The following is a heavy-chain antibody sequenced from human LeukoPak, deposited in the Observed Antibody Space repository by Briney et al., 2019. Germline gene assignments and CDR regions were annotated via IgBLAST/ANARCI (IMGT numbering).Heavy chain of an antibody. J-gene: IGHJ1*01. CDR1: GFTFSSYA. D-gene: IGHD3-22*01. CDR3: AKGRDSSGRQYFQH. V-gene: IGHV3-23*01. CDR2: ISGSGGST. Sequence: GGSLRLSCAVSGFTFSSYAMSWVRLAPGKGLEWASHISGSGGSTYYADSVKGRFTISRDNSMNTLYLQMNSLRAEDTAVYFCAKGRDSSGRQYFQHWGQGTLVTVSS.